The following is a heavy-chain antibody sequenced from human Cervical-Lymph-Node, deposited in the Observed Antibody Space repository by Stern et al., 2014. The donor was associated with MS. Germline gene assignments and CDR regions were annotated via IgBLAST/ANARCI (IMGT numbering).Heavy chain of an antibody. CDR2: FWSDGSNK. D-gene: IGHD5/OR15-5a*01. CDR3: ARDQGTVDILSVGVDY. J-gene: IGHJ4*02. Sequence: VQLVESGGGVVQPGTSLRLSCAASGFIFDNYGMHWVRQAPGKGLEWVAVFWSDGSNKYYADSVRGRFTISRDNSKKTVSLQMNSLRAEDTAVYYCARDQGTVDILSVGVDYWGQGTLVTVSS. CDR1: GFIFDNYG. V-gene: IGHV3-33*01.